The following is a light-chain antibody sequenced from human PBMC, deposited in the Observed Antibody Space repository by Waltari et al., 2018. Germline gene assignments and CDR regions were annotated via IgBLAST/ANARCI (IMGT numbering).Light chain of an antibody. CDR1: QSVWSNY. CDR2: AAS. CDR3: QQYGSSPLT. J-gene: IGKJ1*01. V-gene: IGKV3-20*01. Sequence: DIVLTQSPGTLSLSPGARVTLSCRASQSVWSNYLAWYQQKPGQAPRLLMYAASSRATGIADRFSGSGSGTDFTLTISRLEPEDFAMYWCQQYGSSPLTFGQGTTVEIK.